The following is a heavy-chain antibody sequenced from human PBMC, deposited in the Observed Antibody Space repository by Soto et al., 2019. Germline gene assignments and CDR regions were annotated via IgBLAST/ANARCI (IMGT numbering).Heavy chain of an antibody. CDR1: GGSISSGDFY. Sequence: QVQLQESGPGLVKPSQTLSLTCTVSGGSISSGDFYWSWIRQPPGKGLEWIGYIYYSGSTYYNPSHKSRVTLSLDTSKNQFSLKLSSVTAADTAVYYCARPTIGKRCFDWLSPPWALDYWGQGTLVTVSS. D-gene: IGHD3-9*01. CDR2: IYYSGST. CDR3: ARPTIGKRCFDWLSPPWALDY. J-gene: IGHJ4*02. V-gene: IGHV4-30-4*01.